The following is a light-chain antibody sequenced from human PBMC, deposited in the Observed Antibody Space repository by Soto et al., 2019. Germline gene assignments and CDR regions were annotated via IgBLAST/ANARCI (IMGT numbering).Light chain of an antibody. CDR3: QHYGSSPFT. CDR1: QSFSSGY. V-gene: IGKV3-20*01. J-gene: IGKJ4*01. Sequence: DIVLTQSPGTLSLSPGERATLSCRASQSFSSGYLAWYQQKPGQAPRLLIYGASTRATDIPDRFSGSESGTEFTLTISRLEPEDFAVYYCQHYGSSPFTFGGGTKVEIK. CDR2: GAS.